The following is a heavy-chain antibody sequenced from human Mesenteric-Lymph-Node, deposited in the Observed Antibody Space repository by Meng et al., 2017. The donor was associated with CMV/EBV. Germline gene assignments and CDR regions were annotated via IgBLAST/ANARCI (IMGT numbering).Heavy chain of an antibody. D-gene: IGHD3-9*01. Sequence: GESLKISCTGSGFTFGDYSMSWFRQAPGKGLEWVGFIRSKPFGGTTEYAASVKGRFTISRDDSKSIAHLQMNSLKTEDTAVYYCTRNIHDVLTGYYPGFWGQGTLVTVSS. J-gene: IGHJ4*02. V-gene: IGHV3-49*03. CDR1: GFTFGDYS. CDR2: IRSKPFGGTT. CDR3: TRNIHDVLTGYYPGF.